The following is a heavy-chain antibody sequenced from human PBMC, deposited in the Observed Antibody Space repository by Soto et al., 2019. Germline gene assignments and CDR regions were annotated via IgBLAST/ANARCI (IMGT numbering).Heavy chain of an antibody. CDR3: AKGVPSPTQHAFDI. J-gene: IGHJ3*02. Sequence: QPGGSLRLSCAASGFSFSSYDMHWVRQAPGKGLEWVAMISYDGSDKYFSDSVKGRLTISRDNSKNTVSLEMNSLRTKDTAAYYCAKGVPSPTQHAFDIWGQGTMVTVSS. CDR2: ISYDGSDK. CDR1: GFSFSSYD. V-gene: IGHV3-30*18.